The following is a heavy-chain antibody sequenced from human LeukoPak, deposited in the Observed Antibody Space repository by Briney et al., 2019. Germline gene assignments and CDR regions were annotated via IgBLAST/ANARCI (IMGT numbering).Heavy chain of an antibody. CDR1: GFTFSSYG. CDR3: ARGAEWEPDDAFDI. D-gene: IGHD1-26*01. CDR2: ISYDGSNK. V-gene: IGHV3-30*03. J-gene: IGHJ3*02. Sequence: GRSLRLSCAASGFTFSSYGMHWVRQAPGKGLEWVAVISYDGSNKYYADSVKGRFTISRDNSKNTLYLQMGSLRAEDMAVYYCARGAEWEPDDAFDIWGQGTMVTVSS.